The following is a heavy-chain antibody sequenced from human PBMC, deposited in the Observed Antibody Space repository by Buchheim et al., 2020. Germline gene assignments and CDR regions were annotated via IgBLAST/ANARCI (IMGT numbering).Heavy chain of an antibody. D-gene: IGHD5-18*01. CDR1: GLTFSNYA. V-gene: IGHV3-21*01. J-gene: IGHJ5*02. Sequence: EVQLLGSGGGVVQPGGSLRLSCAASGLTFSNYAMTWVRQAPGRGLEWVASITSIGTYIYYADSVKGRFTISRDNAKNSLYLQMNSLRAEDTAVYYCARDLVDTAMAQFDLWGQGTL. CDR3: ARDLVDTAMAQFDL. CDR2: ITSIGTYI.